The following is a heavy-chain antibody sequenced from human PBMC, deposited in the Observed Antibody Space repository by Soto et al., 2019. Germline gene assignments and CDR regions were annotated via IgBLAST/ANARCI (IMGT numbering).Heavy chain of an antibody. CDR1: GGSISSTNYF. V-gene: IGHV4-39*01. CDR3: ARPVVRFVEWPFDY. Sequence: PSETLSLTCTVSGGSISSTNYFWGWIRQPPGKGLEWIGNFYYTGSTYYNPSLKSRVTISVGTSKNQFYLKLNSVTAADTAIYYCARPVVRFVEWPFDYWGQGILVTVSS. CDR2: FYYTGST. D-gene: IGHD3-3*01. J-gene: IGHJ4*02.